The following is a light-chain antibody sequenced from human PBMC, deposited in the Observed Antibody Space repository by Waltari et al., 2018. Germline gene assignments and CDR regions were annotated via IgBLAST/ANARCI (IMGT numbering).Light chain of an antibody. CDR1: QSLVFSDGNTY. CDR3: MQGTHWPWT. Sequence: DVVMTQSPLSLPVTLGQPASISCRSSQSLVFSDGNTYLNWFPPRPGHSPRRLIYQVSDRDFGVPDRCSGSGSGTDLTLKISRVEAEDVGLYYCMQGTHWPWTFGQGTKVEIK. V-gene: IGKV2-30*01. J-gene: IGKJ1*01. CDR2: QVS.